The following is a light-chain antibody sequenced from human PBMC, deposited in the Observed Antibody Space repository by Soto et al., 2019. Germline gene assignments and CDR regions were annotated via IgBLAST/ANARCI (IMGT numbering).Light chain of an antibody. CDR2: WAS. J-gene: IGKJ2*01. CDR1: QSVLYSSNNKNY. Sequence: DIVMTQSPDSLAVSLGESATISCKSSQSVLYSSNNKNYLAWYQQRPGQPPKLLIYWASTRESWVPDRFSGSGSGTAFTLTITSLQAEDVAVYYCQQYESTPPTFGQGTKLEIK. CDR3: QQYESTPPT. V-gene: IGKV4-1*01.